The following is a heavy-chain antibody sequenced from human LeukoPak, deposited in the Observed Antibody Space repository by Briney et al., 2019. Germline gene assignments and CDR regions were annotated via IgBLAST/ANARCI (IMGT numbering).Heavy chain of an antibody. V-gene: IGHV3-21*06. D-gene: IGHD1-1*01. CDR2: ISDSSSRI. CDR3: ARVQYNAFDY. CDR1: GFTFSSYS. Sequence: GGSLRLSCAASGFTFSSYSMNWVRQAPGKGPEWVSLISDSSSRIYYADSVKGRFTISRDNAKNSLYLQMDSLRAEDTAVYYCARVQYNAFDYWGQGTLVTVSS. J-gene: IGHJ4*02.